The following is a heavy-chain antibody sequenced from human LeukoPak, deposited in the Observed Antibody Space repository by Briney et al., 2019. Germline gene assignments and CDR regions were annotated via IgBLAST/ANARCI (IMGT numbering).Heavy chain of an antibody. CDR2: INEGSNLK. CDR1: GFTFSAYW. D-gene: IGHD3-10*01. V-gene: IGHV3-7*01. CDR3: AKGYYGSGSYGWFDY. J-gene: IGHJ4*02. Sequence: PGGSLRLSCAASGFTFSAYWMTWVRQAPGKGLEWVANINEGSNLKMYVDSVKGRFTISRDYTTNSLYLQMDSLRAEDTAVYYCAKGYYGSGSYGWFDYWGQGTLVTVSS.